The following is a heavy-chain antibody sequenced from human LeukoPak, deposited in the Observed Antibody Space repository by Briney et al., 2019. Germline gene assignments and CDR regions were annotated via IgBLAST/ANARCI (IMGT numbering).Heavy chain of an antibody. D-gene: IGHD3-10*01. J-gene: IGHJ4*02. CDR2: TDLKSVHT. CDR3: VRGDDIGKHPTRAYYFDI. CDR1: RFTFTRHA. Sequence: GGSLRLSCAASRFTFTRHAMSWVRQAPGKGLEWVSTTDLKSVHTLCADSVQGRFTVSRDNSRNTLDLQMDNLTVDDTAIYYCVRGDDIGKHPTRAYYFDIWGQGTLVSVSS. V-gene: IGHV3-23*01.